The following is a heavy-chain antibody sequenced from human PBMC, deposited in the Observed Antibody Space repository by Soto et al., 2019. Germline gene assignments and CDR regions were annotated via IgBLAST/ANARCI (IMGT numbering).Heavy chain of an antibody. CDR2: MNPNSGNT. Sequence: ASVKVSCKASGYTFTSYDINWVRQATGQGLEWMGWMNPNSGNTGYAQKFQGRVTMTRNTSISTAYMELSSLRSEDTAVYYCASFSGGYYDFWSGYRPYYYYYMDVWGKGTTVIVSS. D-gene: IGHD3-3*01. CDR3: ASFSGGYYDFWSGYRPYYYYYMDV. V-gene: IGHV1-8*01. J-gene: IGHJ6*03. CDR1: GYTFTSYD.